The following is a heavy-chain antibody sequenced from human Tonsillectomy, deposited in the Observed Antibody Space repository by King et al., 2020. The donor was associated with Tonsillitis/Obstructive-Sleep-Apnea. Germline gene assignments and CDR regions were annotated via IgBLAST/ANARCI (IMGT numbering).Heavy chain of an antibody. CDR2: ISSSSSYI. J-gene: IGHJ4*02. V-gene: IGHV3-21*01. CDR3: ARQGVDWNDPYFYY. Sequence: VQLVESGGGLVKPGGSLRLSCAASGFTFSSYSMNWVRQAPGKGLEWVSSISSSSSYIYYADSVKGRFTISRDNAKNSLYLQMNSLRAEDTAVYYCARQGVDWNDPYFYYWGQGTLVTVSS. CDR1: GFTFSSYS. D-gene: IGHD1-1*01.